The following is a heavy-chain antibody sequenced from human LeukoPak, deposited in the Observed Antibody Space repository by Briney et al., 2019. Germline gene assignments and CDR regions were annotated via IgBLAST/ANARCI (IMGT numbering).Heavy chain of an antibody. V-gene: IGHV3-9*01. CDR2: ISWNSGSI. D-gene: IGHD6-13*01. CDR1: GFTFDDYA. Sequence: GGFLRLSCAASGFTFDDYAMHWVRQAPGKGLEWVSGISWNSGSIGYADSVKGRFTISRDNAKNSLYLQMNSLRAEDTALYYCAKDTGGIAAAGTPLGYYGMDVWGQGTTVTVSS. J-gene: IGHJ6*02. CDR3: AKDTGGIAAAGTPLGYYGMDV.